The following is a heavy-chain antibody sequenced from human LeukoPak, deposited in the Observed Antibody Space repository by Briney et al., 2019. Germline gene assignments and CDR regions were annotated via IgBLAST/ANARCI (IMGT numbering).Heavy chain of an antibody. CDR1: GFTFSSYW. Sequence: GGSLRLSCAASGFTFSSYWMSWVRQAPGKGLEWVANIKQDGSEKYYVDSVKGRFTISRDNAKNSLYLQMNSLRAEDTAVYYCARTPGGMAYGSGSYYKNYYYYYMDVWGKGTTVTVSS. CDR2: IKQDGSEK. D-gene: IGHD3-10*01. V-gene: IGHV3-7*01. CDR3: ARTPGGMAYGSGSYYKNYYYYYMDV. J-gene: IGHJ6*03.